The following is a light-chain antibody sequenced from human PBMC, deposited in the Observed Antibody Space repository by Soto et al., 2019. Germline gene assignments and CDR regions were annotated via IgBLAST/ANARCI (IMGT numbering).Light chain of an antibody. Sequence: EIVMTQSPATLSVSPGERATLSCRASQSVSSNLAWYQQKPGQAPRLLIYGASTRATGIPARFSGSGSGTEFTLTISSLQSEDFAVYYCQQHSNWRIFGEGTKVEIK. J-gene: IGKJ4*01. CDR2: GAS. CDR1: QSVSSN. CDR3: QQHSNWRI. V-gene: IGKV3-15*01.